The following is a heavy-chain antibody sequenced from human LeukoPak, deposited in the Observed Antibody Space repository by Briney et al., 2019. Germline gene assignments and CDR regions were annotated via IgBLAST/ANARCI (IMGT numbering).Heavy chain of an antibody. CDR3: ARDKQWLFGVFDY. Sequence: PGGSLRLSCAASGFTFSSYSMNWVRQAPGKGLEWVSSISSSSSYIYYADSVKGRFTISRDNAKNSLYLQMNSLRAEDTAVYYCARDKQWLFGVFDYWGQGTLVTVSS. CDR2: ISSSSSYI. J-gene: IGHJ4*02. V-gene: IGHV3-21*01. CDR1: GFTFSSYS. D-gene: IGHD6-19*01.